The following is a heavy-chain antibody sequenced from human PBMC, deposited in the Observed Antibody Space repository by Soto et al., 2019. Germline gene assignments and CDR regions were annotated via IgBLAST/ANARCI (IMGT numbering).Heavy chain of an antibody. D-gene: IGHD3-10*01. Sequence: ASVKVSCKASGGTFSSYAISWVRQAPGQGLEWMGGIIPIFGTANYAQKFQGRVTITADKSTSTAYMELSSLRSEDTAVYYCASHYYYGSGSYQTGYWGQGTLVTVSS. CDR2: IIPIFGTA. CDR1: GGTFSSYA. CDR3: ASHYYYGSGSYQTGY. J-gene: IGHJ4*02. V-gene: IGHV1-69*06.